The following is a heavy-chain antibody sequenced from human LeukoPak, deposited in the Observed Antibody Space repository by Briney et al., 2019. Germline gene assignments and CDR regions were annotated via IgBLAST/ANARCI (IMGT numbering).Heavy chain of an antibody. J-gene: IGHJ3*02. Sequence: GASVKVSCKASGYTFTSYGISWVRQAPGQGLEWMGWISAYNGNTNYAQKLQGRVTMTTDTSTSTAYMELRSLRSDDTAVYYCATRVHCSGGSCYSGYDAFDMWGQGTMVTVSS. CDR1: GYTFTSYG. CDR3: ATRVHCSGGSCYSGYDAFDM. D-gene: IGHD2-15*01. V-gene: IGHV1-18*01. CDR2: ISAYNGNT.